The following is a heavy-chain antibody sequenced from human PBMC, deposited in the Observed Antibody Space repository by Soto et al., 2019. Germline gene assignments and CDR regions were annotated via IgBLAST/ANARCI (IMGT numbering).Heavy chain of an antibody. D-gene: IGHD3-3*01. J-gene: IGHJ4*02. CDR2: IKQDGSEK. CDR3: ARDRGWGGGIWSGYDTDYFDY. CDR1: EFTFSDYW. V-gene: IGHV3-7*01. Sequence: EVQLVESGGGLVQPGESLRLSCAASEFTFSDYWMSWVRQAPGKGLEWVANIKQDGSEKYYVDSVKGRFTISRDNAKNALYLQMKGLRAEDTAVYYCARDRGWGGGIWSGYDTDYFDYWGQGTLVTVSS.